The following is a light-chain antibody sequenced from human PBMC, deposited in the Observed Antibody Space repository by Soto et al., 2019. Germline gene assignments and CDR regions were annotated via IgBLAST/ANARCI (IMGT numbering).Light chain of an antibody. J-gene: IGLJ1*01. V-gene: IGLV2-14*03. CDR2: EAS. CDR1: SSDVGGYNS. Sequence: QSALTQPASVSGSPGQSITVSCTGTSSDVGGYNSVSWYQQHPGKPPKLIIYEASNRPSGVSDRFSGSKSGNTASLTISGLQAEEEADYYCSSYTSISGYVFGAGTKVTVL. CDR3: SSYTSISGYV.